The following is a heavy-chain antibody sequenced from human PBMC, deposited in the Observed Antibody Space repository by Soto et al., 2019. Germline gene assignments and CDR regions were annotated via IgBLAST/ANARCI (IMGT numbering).Heavy chain of an antibody. CDR2: IKQDGGEK. D-gene: IGHD4-17*01. CDR1: GFTFGRYW. V-gene: IGHV3-7*01. Sequence: EVLLVESGGGLAQPGGSLRLSCATSGFTFGRYWMSWVRQAPGKGLEWVANIKQDGGEKQYVVSVRGRFTISRDNAKNSLDLQMNSLRVEDTAVYYCARDPGVYGDAVRWGAFDIWGQGTMVTVSS. J-gene: IGHJ3*02. CDR3: ARDPGVYGDAVRWGAFDI.